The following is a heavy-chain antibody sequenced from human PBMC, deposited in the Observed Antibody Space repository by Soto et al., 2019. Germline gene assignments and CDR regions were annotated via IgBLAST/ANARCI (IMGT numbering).Heavy chain of an antibody. V-gene: IGHV4-61*08. CDR1: GGSISSGGYY. CDR3: ARYSIAAAGTGYYYYYGMDV. D-gene: IGHD6-13*01. J-gene: IGHJ6*02. Sequence: SETLSLTCTVSGGSISSGGYYWSWIRQPPGKGLEWIGYIYYSGSTNYNPSLKSRVTISVDTSKNQFSLKLSSVTAADTAVYYCARYSIAAAGTGYYYYYGMDVWGQGTTVTVSS. CDR2: IYYSGST.